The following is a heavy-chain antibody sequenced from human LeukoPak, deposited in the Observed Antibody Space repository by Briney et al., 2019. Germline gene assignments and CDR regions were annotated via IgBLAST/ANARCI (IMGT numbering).Heavy chain of an antibody. CDR2: ISGSGGST. V-gene: IGHV3-23*01. J-gene: IGHJ4*02. D-gene: IGHD5-18*01. CDR3: AKLHTRGYSYGYKEY. Sequence: GGSPRLSCAASGFTFSSYAMSWVRQAPGKGLEWVSAISGSGGSTYYADSVNGRFTISRDNSKNTLYLQMNSLRAEDTAVYYCAKLHTRGYSYGYKEYWGQGTLVTVSS. CDR1: GFTFSSYA.